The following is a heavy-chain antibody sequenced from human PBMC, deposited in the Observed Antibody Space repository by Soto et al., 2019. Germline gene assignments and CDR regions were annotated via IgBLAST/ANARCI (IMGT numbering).Heavy chain of an antibody. J-gene: IGHJ4*02. CDR3: SRSLNS. CDR1: GFTFSTYW. Sequence: GGSLRLSCAASGFTFSTYWMDWVRQTPGKGLEWVANINQDGSEKNYVDSVRGRFTIYRDNAKNSLYLQMSSLTAEDSALYYCSRSLNSWGQGTLVTVSS. CDR2: INQDGSEK. V-gene: IGHV3-7*01.